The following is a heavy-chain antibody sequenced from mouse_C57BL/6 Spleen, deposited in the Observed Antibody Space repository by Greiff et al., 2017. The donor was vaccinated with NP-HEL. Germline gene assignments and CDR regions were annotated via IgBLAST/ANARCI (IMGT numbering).Heavy chain of an antibody. D-gene: IGHD2-5*01. J-gene: IGHJ1*03. CDR3: ARGAYYSNWYFDV. CDR1: GYTFTSYW. Sequence: QVQLQQPGAELVMPGASVKLSCKASGYTFTSYWMHWVKQRPGQGLEWIGEIDPSDSYTNYNQKFKGKYTLTVDKSSSTAYMQLSSLTSEDSAVYYCARGAYYSNWYFDVWGTGTTVTVSS. CDR2: IDPSDSYT. V-gene: IGHV1-69*01.